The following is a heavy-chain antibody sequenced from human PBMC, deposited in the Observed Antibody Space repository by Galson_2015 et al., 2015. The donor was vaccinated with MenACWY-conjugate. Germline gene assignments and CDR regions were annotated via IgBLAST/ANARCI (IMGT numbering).Heavy chain of an antibody. CDR2: IWSNGINN. D-gene: IGHD3-3*02. CDR3: ARERAAFDAFDI. CDR1: GFTLSCCG. J-gene: IGHJ3*02. V-gene: IGHV3-33*01. Sequence: SLRLSCAASGFTLSCCGMHWVRQAPGKGLEWLAVIWSNGINNYYADSVRGRFTISRDDSRHYLLLHMNSQSVDDTAVYYCARERAAFDAFDIWGQGTMVTVSS.